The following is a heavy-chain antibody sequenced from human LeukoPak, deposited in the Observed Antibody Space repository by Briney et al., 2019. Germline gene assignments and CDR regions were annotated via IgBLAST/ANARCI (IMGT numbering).Heavy chain of an antibody. Sequence: ASVKVSCKASGYTFSDYYIHWVRQAPGQGLEWLGWINPNSGGTKYAQKFQGRVTITRDMSTSTAYMELSSLRSEDTAVYYCAAGANYDFWSGYSRLDYGMDVWGQGTTVTVSS. J-gene: IGHJ6*02. CDR3: AAGANYDFWSGYSRLDYGMDV. V-gene: IGHV1-2*02. D-gene: IGHD3-3*01. CDR1: GYTFSDYY. CDR2: INPNSGGT.